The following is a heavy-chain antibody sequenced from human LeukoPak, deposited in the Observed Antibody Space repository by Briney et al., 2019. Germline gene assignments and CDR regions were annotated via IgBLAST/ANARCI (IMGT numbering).Heavy chain of an antibody. V-gene: IGHV1-18*01. Sequence: GASVKVSCKASGYTFTSYGISWVRQAPGQGLEWMGWISTHMDNTKYAQKLQGRVTMTTDTSTSAAYMELRSLRPDDTAIYYCARSLGYSSEYFFDYWGQGTLVTVSS. CDR1: GYTFTSYG. D-gene: IGHD5-18*01. J-gene: IGHJ4*02. CDR3: ARSLGYSSEYFFDY. CDR2: ISTHMDNT.